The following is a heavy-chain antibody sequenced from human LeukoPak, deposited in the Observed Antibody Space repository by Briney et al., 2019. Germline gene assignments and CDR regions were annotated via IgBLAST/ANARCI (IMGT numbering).Heavy chain of an antibody. V-gene: IGHV4-34*01. D-gene: IGHD6-6*01. J-gene: IGHJ4*02. Sequence: SETLSLTCAVYGGSFSGHYWSWIRQPPGKGLEWIGEINHSGSTNYNPSLKSRVTISVDTSKNQFSLKLSSVTAADTAVYYCAQDGDSSSMDNWGQGTLVTVSS. CDR3: AQDGDSSSMDN. CDR1: GGSFSGHY. CDR2: INHSGST.